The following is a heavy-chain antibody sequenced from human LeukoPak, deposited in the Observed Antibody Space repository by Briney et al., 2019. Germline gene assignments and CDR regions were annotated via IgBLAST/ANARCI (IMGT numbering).Heavy chain of an antibody. J-gene: IGHJ4*02. Sequence: PGGSLRLSCAASGFTVSRDYMSWVRQAPGKGLEWVSGIYGGGTPHYADSVRGRFTISRDNSKNTLYLQMNSLRADDTAVYYCARAIQFGGYFDYWGQGTLVTVSS. CDR3: ARAIQFGGYFDY. CDR1: GFTVSRDY. D-gene: IGHD2-15*01. V-gene: IGHV3-53*01. CDR2: IYGGGTP.